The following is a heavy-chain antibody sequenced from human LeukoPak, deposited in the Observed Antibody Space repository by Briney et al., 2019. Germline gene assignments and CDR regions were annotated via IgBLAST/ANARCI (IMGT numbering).Heavy chain of an antibody. J-gene: IGHJ4*02. CDR2: IIGSGGST. Sequence: GALRLPCAASGFTFSSYSMSWVRHAPGKGLEGVSAIIGSGGSTYYADSVKGRFTISRDNSKNTLYLQMNSLRAEDTAVYYCAKFSVVAATRGVSGNFDYWGQGTLVTVSS. CDR3: AKFSVVAATRGVSGNFDY. D-gene: IGHD2-15*01. CDR1: GFTFSSYS. V-gene: IGHV3-23*01.